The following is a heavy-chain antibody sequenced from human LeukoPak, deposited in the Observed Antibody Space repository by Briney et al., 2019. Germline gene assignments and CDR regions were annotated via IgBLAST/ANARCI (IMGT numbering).Heavy chain of an antibody. J-gene: IGHJ4*02. CDR3: AKRHSSSWYF. CDR2: FSGSGGST. V-gene: IGHV3-23*01. CDR1: RYTFSSYA. Sequence: GGSLRLFCAASRYTFSSYAMSWVRQAPGKGLEWVSAFSGSGGSTYYADSVKGRFTISRDNSKNTLYLQMNSLRAEDTAVYYCAKRHSSSWYFWGQGTLVTVSS. D-gene: IGHD6-13*01.